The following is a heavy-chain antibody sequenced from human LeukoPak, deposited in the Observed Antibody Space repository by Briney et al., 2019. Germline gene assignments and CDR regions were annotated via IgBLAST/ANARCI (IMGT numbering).Heavy chain of an antibody. Sequence: GGSLRLSGAASGFTFSSYAMSWVRQAPGKGLEWVSAISGSGGSTYYADSVKGRFTISRDNSKNTLYLQMNSLRAEDTAVYYCAKDSSGSYGGNAFDIWGQGTMVTVSS. CDR3: AKDSSGSYGGNAFDI. J-gene: IGHJ3*02. CDR1: GFTFSSYA. D-gene: IGHD1-26*01. V-gene: IGHV3-23*01. CDR2: ISGSGGST.